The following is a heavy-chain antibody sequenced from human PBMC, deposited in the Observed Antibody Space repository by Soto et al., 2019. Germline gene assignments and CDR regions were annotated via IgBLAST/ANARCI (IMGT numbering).Heavy chain of an antibody. V-gene: IGHV2-5*02. J-gene: IGHJ4*02. CDR1: GFSLSTTRLG. Sequence: SGPTLVNPTQTLTLTFSFSGFSLSTTRLGVGWIRQPPGEALEWLALIYWDDDKRYSPSLKTRLTITKDSPKNRVVLTMSDMDPVDTATYYCAHIVVDGLGYYFDYWGQGTLVTVSS. D-gene: IGHD6-19*01. CDR3: AHIVVDGLGYYFDY. CDR2: IYWDDDK.